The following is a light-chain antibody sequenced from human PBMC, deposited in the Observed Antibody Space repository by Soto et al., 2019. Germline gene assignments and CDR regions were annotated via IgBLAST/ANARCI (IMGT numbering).Light chain of an antibody. Sequence: QSVLTQPASVSGSPGQSITISCTATSSDVGSSNLVSWYQQNPGKAPKLMIYEGSKRPSGVSNRFSGSKSGNTASLTISGLQAEDEADYYCCSYAGSSTAVIFGGRTKVTVL. V-gene: IGLV2-23*01. CDR1: SSDVGSSNL. CDR2: EGS. CDR3: CSYAGSSTAVI. J-gene: IGLJ2*01.